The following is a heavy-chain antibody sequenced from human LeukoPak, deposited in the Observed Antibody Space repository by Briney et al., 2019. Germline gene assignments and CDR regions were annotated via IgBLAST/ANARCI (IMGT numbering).Heavy chain of an antibody. D-gene: IGHD3-10*01. CDR2: INHSGST. Sequence: SETLSLTCAVYGGSFSGYYWSWIRQPPGKGLEWIGEINHSGSTNYNPSLKSRVTISVDTSKNQFSLKLSSVTAADTAVYYCARGLRLLWFGAHAFDIWGQGTMVTVSS. V-gene: IGHV4-34*01. CDR3: ARGLRLLWFGAHAFDI. CDR1: GGSFSGYY. J-gene: IGHJ3*02.